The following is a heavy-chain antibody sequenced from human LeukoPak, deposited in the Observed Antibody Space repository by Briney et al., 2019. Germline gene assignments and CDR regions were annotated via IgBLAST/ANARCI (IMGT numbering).Heavy chain of an antibody. D-gene: IGHD3-10*01. Sequence: PGGSLRLSCAASGFTFNKYQMHRVRQAQGKGLVWVSRIDTDGTNTNYADSVKGRFTISRDNAKNTVYLQMNSLRAEDTAVYYCVRAFGDYWGQGILVTVSS. J-gene: IGHJ4*02. CDR2: IDTDGTNT. CDR1: GFTFNKYQ. CDR3: VRAFGDY. V-gene: IGHV3-74*01.